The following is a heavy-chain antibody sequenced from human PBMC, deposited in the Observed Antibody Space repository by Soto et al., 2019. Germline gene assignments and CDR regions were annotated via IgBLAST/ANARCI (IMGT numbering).Heavy chain of an antibody. J-gene: IGHJ6*02. CDR2: IVVGSGNT. CDR3: AADQGPYGDYGYYYYYYGMDV. V-gene: IGHV1-58*01. Sequence: ASVKVSCKASGFTFTSSAVQWVRQARGQRLEWIGWIVVGSGNTNYAQKFQERVTITRDMSTSTAYMELSSLRSEDTAVYYCAADQGPYGDYGYYYYYYGMDVWGQGATVTVSS. D-gene: IGHD4-17*01. CDR1: GFTFTSSA.